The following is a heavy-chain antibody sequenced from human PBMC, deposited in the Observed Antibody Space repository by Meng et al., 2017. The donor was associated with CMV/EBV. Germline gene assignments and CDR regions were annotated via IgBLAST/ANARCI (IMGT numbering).Heavy chain of an antibody. Sequence: QLVESGCGLGQPGGSLRLSCAASGFTFSSYGMHWVRQAPGKGLEWVAFIRYDGSNKYYADSVKGRFTISRDNSKNTLYLQMNSLRAEDTAVYYCAKIAYDSSGYYYFDYWGQGTLVTVPS. V-gene: IGHV3-30*02. D-gene: IGHD3-22*01. CDR2: IRYDGSNK. J-gene: IGHJ4*02. CDR1: GFTFSSYG. CDR3: AKIAYDSSGYYYFDY.